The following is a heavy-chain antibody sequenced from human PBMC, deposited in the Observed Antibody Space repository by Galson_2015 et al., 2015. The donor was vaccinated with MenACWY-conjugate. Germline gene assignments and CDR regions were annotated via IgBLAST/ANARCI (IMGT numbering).Heavy chain of an antibody. CDR1: GYTFTTYW. Sequence: QSGAEVKKPGESLKISCKGSGYTFTTYWIGWVRQLPGKGLEWMGLISPGDSETRYSPAFQGQVTISADKSISTAYVQRDSLQASDTAMYYCARHPPGGRGMDVWGQGTTVTVSS. J-gene: IGHJ6*02. D-gene: IGHD1-26*01. V-gene: IGHV5-51*01. CDR3: ARHPPGGRGMDV. CDR2: ISPGDSET.